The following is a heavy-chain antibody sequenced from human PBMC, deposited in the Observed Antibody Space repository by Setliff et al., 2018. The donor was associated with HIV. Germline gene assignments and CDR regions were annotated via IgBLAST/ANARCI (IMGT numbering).Heavy chain of an antibody. D-gene: IGHD5-12*01. CDR1: GYSFTKYE. CDR2: VSPSIGNS. CDR3: ARSEGQWLRPEGALCDY. J-gene: IGHJ4*02. V-gene: IGHV1-8*01. Sequence: ASVKVSCKASGYSFTKYEINWVRQAPGQGLEWLGWVSPSIGNSDFAQKFKGRISLTTDTSIRTAYMELRGLKSDDTAVYYCARSEGQWLRPEGALCDYWGQGTLVTISS.